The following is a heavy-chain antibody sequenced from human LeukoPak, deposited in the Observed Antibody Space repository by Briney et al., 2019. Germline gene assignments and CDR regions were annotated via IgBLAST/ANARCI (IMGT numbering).Heavy chain of an antibody. CDR1: GFTFSSYG. V-gene: IGHV3-30*02. Sequence: GGSLRLSCAASGFTFSSYGMHWVRQAPGKGLEWVAFIRYDGSNKYYADSVKGRFTISRDNSKNTLYLQMNSLRAEDTAVYYCAKEIWPTVTTPGWTYFDYWGQGTLVTVSS. D-gene: IGHD4-17*01. J-gene: IGHJ4*02. CDR2: IRYDGSNK. CDR3: AKEIWPTVTTPGWTYFDY.